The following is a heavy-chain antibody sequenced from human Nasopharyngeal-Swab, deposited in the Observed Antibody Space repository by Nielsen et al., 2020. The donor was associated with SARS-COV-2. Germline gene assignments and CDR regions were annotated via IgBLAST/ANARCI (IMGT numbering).Heavy chain of an antibody. Sequence: GSLRLSCTVSGGSISSSSYYWGWIRQPPGKGLEWIGSIYYSGSTYYNPSLKSRVTTSVDTSKNQFSLKLSSVTAADTAVYYCARPYDSSGYYDWGQGTLVTVSS. J-gene: IGHJ4*02. CDR1: GGSISSSSYY. CDR3: ARPYDSSGYYD. CDR2: IYYSGST. D-gene: IGHD3-22*01. V-gene: IGHV4-39*01.